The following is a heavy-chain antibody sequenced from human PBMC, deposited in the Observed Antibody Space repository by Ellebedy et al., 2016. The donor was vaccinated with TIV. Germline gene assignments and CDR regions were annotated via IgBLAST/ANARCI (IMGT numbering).Heavy chain of an antibody. D-gene: IGHD2-15*01. CDR1: GFTFSSSA. CDR3: ARDLYDY. Sequence: PGGSLRLSCVFSGFTFSSSAMNWVRQAPGKGLEWVSVIYGGGTTFYADSVKGRCTISRDYSKNTVYLQMNSLRAEDTAAYYCARDLYDYWGQGTLVTVSS. CDR2: IYGGGTT. V-gene: IGHV3-53*01. J-gene: IGHJ4*02.